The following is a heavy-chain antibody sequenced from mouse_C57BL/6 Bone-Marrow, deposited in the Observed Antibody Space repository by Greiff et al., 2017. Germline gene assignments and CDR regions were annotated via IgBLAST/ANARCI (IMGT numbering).Heavy chain of an antibody. J-gene: IGHJ2*01. V-gene: IGHV1-4*01. CDR3: ARGDNYGSGWGLDY. D-gene: IGHD1-1*01. CDR1: GYTFTSYT. CDR2: INPSRGYT. Sequence: VQLQQSGAELARPGASVKMSCKASGYTFTSYTMPWVTQRPGQGLEWIGYINPSRGYTQYNQKFMDTATLTADKSSRTAYMQLSSMTSEDSAVDDCARGDNYGSGWGLDYGGQGTTLTVSS.